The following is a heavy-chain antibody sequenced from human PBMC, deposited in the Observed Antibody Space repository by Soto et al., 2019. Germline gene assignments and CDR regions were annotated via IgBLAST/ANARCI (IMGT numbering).Heavy chain of an antibody. J-gene: IGHJ4*02. CDR1: GYSFTNYW. V-gene: IGHV5-51*01. Sequence: GESLKISCKGSGYSFTNYWIGWVRQMPGKGLESMGIIYPGDSDTRYSPSFQGQVTISADRSISTAYLQWSSLKASDTAMYYCARQEKQQLVGSDYWGQGTLVTVSS. D-gene: IGHD6-13*01. CDR2: IYPGDSDT. CDR3: ARQEKQQLVGSDY.